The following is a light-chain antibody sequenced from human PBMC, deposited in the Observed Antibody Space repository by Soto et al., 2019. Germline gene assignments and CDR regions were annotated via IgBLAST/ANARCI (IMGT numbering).Light chain of an antibody. Sequence: EIVVTQSPGTLSLSPGERATLSCRDSQSVSSSYLAWYQQKPGQAPRLLIYGASSRATGIPDRFSGSGSGTDFTLTISRLEPEDFAVYYCQQYGSSPPITFGQGTRLEIK. J-gene: IGKJ5*01. CDR2: GAS. V-gene: IGKV3-20*01. CDR1: QSVSSSY. CDR3: QQYGSSPPIT.